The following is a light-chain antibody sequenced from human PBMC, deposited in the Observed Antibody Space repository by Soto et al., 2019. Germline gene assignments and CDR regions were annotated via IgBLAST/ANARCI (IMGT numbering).Light chain of an antibody. V-gene: IGLV4-60*02. CDR3: ETWDSNTRV. J-gene: IGLJ3*02. Sequence: QHVLTQSSSASASLGSSVKLTCTLSSGHSSYIIAWHQQQPGKAPRYLMKLEGSGSDNKGSGVPDRFSGSSSGADRYLTISNLQFEDEADYYCETWDSNTRVFGGGTKLTVL. CDR1: SGHSSYI. CDR2: LEGSGSD.